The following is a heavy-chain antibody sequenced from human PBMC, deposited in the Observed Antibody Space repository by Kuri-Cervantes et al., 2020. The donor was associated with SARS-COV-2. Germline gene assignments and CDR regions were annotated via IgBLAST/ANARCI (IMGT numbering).Heavy chain of an antibody. CDR2: IYSAGNT. D-gene: IGHD2-2*01. CDR3: AKAGDIVVVPSAYFDY. CDR1: GFTVSRDY. J-gene: IGHJ4*02. V-gene: IGHV3-53*01. Sequence: GESLKISCATSGFTVSRDYMSWVRQAPGKGLEWVSLIYSAGNTYYAASVKGRFTIFRDDSNNTLYLQMNSLRAEDTAVYYCAKAGDIVVVPSAYFDYWGQGTLVTVSS.